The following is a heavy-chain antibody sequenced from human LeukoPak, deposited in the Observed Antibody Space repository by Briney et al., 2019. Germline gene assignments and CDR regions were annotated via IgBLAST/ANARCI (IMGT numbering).Heavy chain of an antibody. Sequence: SETLSLTCTVSGGSISSSSYYWGWIRQPPGKGPEWIGSIYYSGSTYYNPSLKSRVTISVDTSKNQFSLKLSSVTAADTAVYYCARLGAPLLIAVASSIDYWGQGTLVTVSS. CDR3: ARLGAPLLIAVASSIDY. D-gene: IGHD6-19*01. CDR1: GGSISSSSYY. CDR2: IYYSGST. J-gene: IGHJ4*02. V-gene: IGHV4-39*01.